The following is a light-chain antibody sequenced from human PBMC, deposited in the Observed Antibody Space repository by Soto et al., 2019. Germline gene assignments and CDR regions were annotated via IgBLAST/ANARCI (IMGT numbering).Light chain of an antibody. Sequence: DIQMTQSPSTLSASVGDRVTITCRASQSISSWLAWYQQKPGKAPKLQIYKASSLESGVPSRFSGSGSGTEVTLTINSLQTDDFAAYYCHQYNSYSPRTFGQWTKVEMK. J-gene: IGKJ1*01. CDR3: HQYNSYSPRT. V-gene: IGKV1-5*03. CDR2: KAS. CDR1: QSISSW.